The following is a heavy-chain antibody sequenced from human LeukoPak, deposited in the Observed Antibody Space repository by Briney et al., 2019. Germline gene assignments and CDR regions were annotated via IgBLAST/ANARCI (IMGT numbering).Heavy chain of an antibody. CDR3: AKDLGQLGYY. V-gene: IGHV3-23*01. Sequence: PGGSLRLSCAASGFTFSIYAMSWVRQAPGKGLEWVSAISGSGGTAYYADSVKGRFTISRDNSKNTLYLQMNSLRAEDTAVYYCAKDLGQLGYYWGQGTLVTVSS. CDR1: GFTFSIYA. D-gene: IGHD6-6*01. J-gene: IGHJ4*02. CDR2: ISGSGGTA.